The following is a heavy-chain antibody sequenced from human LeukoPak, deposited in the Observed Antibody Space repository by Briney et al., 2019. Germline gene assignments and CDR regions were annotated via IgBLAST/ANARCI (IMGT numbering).Heavy chain of an antibody. J-gene: IGHJ3*02. V-gene: IGHV4-4*07. D-gene: IGHD3-22*01. CDR3: ARVKVYDSSCYYPLTDAFDI. CDR1: GGSISSYY. CDR2: IYTSGST. Sequence: SETLSLTCTVSGGSISSYYWSWIRQPAGKGLEWIGRIYTSGSTNYNPSLKSRVTMSVDTSKNQFSLKLSSVTAADTAVYYCARVKVYDSSCYYPLTDAFDIRGQGTMVTVSS.